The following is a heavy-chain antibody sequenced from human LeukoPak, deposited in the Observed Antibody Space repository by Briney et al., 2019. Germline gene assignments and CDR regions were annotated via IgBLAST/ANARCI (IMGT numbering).Heavy chain of an antibody. V-gene: IGHV3-48*01. CDR3: ARDPLVWLPDY. CDR2: ISGSSNTI. CDR1: GFTFSTYS. Sequence: GGSLRLSCAASGFTFSTYSLNWVRQAPGKGLEWVSYISGSSNTIYYADSVKGRFTISRDNAKNSLYLQMDSLRAEDTAVYYCARDPLVWLPDYWGQGTLVTVSS. D-gene: IGHD5-18*01. J-gene: IGHJ4*02.